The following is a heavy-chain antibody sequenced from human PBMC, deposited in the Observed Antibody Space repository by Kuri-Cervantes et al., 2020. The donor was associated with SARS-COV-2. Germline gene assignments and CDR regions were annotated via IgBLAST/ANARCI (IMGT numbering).Heavy chain of an antibody. V-gene: IGHV3-23*01. CDR2: ISHSGSTI. D-gene: IGHD6-19*01. CDR3: AREGYSSGQDFDS. CDR1: RFTFSNYA. Sequence: GGSLRLSCAASRFTFSNYAMSWVRQAPGKGLEWVSTISHSGSTIHYADSVKGRFTISRDSSKNTLFLRMYSLRGDDTAIYYCAREGYSSGQDFDSWGQGALVTVSS. J-gene: IGHJ4*02.